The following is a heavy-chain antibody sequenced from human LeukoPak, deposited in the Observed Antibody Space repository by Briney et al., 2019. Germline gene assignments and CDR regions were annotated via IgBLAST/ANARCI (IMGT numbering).Heavy chain of an antibody. CDR2: INHSGST. Sequence: SETLSLTCAVYVGSFSGYYWNWIRQPPGGGLEWIGEINHSGSTKYNPSLKSRVTISVDTSKNQISLKLSSVTAADTAVYYCASRKSGYYAYYMDVWGNGTTVTISS. V-gene: IGHV4-34*01. CDR3: ASRKSGYYAYYMDV. D-gene: IGHD3-3*01. CDR1: VGSFSGYY. J-gene: IGHJ6*03.